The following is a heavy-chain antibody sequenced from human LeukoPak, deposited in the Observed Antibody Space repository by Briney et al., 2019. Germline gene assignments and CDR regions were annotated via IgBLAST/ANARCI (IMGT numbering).Heavy chain of an antibody. CDR2: IKQDGSEK. CDR1: GFTFSSYW. J-gene: IGHJ4*02. D-gene: IGHD6-13*01. Sequence: GGSLRLSCAASGFTFSSYWMSWVRQAPGKGLEWVANIKQDGSEKYYVDSVKGRFTISRDNAKNSLYLQMNSLRAEDTAVYYCAGSSWYVSYVYWGQGTLVTVSS. CDR3: AGSSWYVSYVY. V-gene: IGHV3-7*01.